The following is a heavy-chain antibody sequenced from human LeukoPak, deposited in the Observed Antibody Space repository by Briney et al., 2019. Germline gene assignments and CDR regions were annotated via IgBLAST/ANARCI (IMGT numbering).Heavy chain of an antibody. CDR3: AKKGIAAADSFDY. CDR1: GFTFSSYV. Sequence: GGSLRLSCAASGFTFSSYVMSWVRQAPGKGLEWVSGISGSGTSTYYADSVKGRFTISRDNSKNTLFLQMNSLRADDTAVYYCAKKGIAAADSFDYWGQGTLVTVSS. J-gene: IGHJ4*02. CDR2: ISGSGTST. V-gene: IGHV3-23*01. D-gene: IGHD6-13*01.